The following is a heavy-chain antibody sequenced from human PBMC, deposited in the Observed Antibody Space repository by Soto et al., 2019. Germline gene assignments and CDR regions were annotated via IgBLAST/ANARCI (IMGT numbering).Heavy chain of an antibody. J-gene: IGHJ4*02. CDR1: GGSVSSGSYY. V-gene: IGHV4-61*01. Sequence: LSLTCIVSGGSVSSGSYYWSWIRQPPGKGLEWIGYIYYSGSTNYNPSLKSRVTISVDTSKNQFSLKLSSVTAADTAVYYCAREVVIKYYFDYWGQGTLVTVSS. CDR2: IYYSGST. CDR3: AREVVIKYYFDY. D-gene: IGHD3-22*01.